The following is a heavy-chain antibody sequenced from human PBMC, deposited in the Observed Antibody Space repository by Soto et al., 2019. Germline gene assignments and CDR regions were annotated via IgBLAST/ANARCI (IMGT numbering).Heavy chain of an antibody. V-gene: IGHV3-48*03. D-gene: IGHD1-7*01. Sequence: EVQLVESGGGLEQPGGSLRLSCAASGFTFSSYKMNWVRQAPGKGLEWISHIGSSGSTIYYADSVQGRFTISRDNAKNSLYLQMNSLRAEDTAVYYCARDQGLGCRTTECFIGMSDFDIWGQGTMVTVSS. CDR1: GFTFSSYK. CDR3: ARDQGLGCRTTECFIGMSDFDI. CDR2: IGSSGSTI. J-gene: IGHJ3*02.